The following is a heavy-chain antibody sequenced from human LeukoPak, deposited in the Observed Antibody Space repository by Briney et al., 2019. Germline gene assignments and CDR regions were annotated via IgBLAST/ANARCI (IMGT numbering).Heavy chain of an antibody. Sequence: SETLSLTCTVSGGSLSSSSYYWGWIRQPPGKGLEWIGSIYYSGSTYYNPSLKSRVTISVDTSKNQFSLKLSSVIAADTAAYYCARRGPDSGGYYFDYWGQGTLVTVSS. D-gene: IGHD3-22*01. J-gene: IGHJ4*02. CDR3: ARRGPDSGGYYFDY. CDR2: IYYSGST. CDR1: GGSLSSSSYY. V-gene: IGHV4-39*01.